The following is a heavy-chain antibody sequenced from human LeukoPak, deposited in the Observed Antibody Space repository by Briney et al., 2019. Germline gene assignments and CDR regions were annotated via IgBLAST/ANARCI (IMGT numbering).Heavy chain of an antibody. Sequence: ASVKVSCKASGYTFTGYYMHRVRQAPGQGLWWMGWIHPNRGGPNYAQKFQGRVTMTRDTSISTAYMELSRLRSDDTAVYYCARDLMATDIVVVPAAMAPDYYYYMDVWGKGTTVTVSS. V-gene: IGHV1-2*02. CDR1: GYTFTGYY. D-gene: IGHD2-2*01. CDR3: ARDLMATDIVVVPAAMAPDYYYYMDV. J-gene: IGHJ6*03. CDR2: IHPNRGGP.